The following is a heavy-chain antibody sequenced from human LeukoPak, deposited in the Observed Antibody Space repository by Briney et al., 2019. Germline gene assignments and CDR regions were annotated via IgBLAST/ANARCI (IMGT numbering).Heavy chain of an antibody. D-gene: IGHD3-22*01. CDR3: ARGLNYYASSGYYYHWYFDL. J-gene: IGHJ2*01. CDR2: INHSGST. V-gene: IGHV4-34*01. Sequence: PSETLSLTCAVYGGSFSDHYWSWIRQPPGKGLEWIGEINHSGSTNYNPSLKSRVTISVDTSKNQFSLKLASVTAADTAVCYCARGLNYYASSGYYYHWYFDLWGRGTLVTFSS. CDR1: GGSFSDHY.